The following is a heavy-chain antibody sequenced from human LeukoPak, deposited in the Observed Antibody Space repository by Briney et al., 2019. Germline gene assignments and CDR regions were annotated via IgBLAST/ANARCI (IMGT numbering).Heavy chain of an antibody. CDR3: ARGQYFDF. CDR2: MKPNSGNT. Sequence: RASVKVSCKASGYTFTNYDINWVRQATGQGLEWMGYMKPNSGNTGYAQKLQGRVTMTTDTSTSTAYMELRSLRSDDTAVYYCARGQYFDFWGQGALVTVSS. V-gene: IGHV1-8*01. J-gene: IGHJ4*02. CDR1: GYTFTNYD.